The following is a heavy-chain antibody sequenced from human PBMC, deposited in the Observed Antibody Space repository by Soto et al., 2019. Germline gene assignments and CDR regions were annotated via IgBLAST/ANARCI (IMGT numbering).Heavy chain of an antibody. V-gene: IGHV3-23*01. J-gene: IGHJ4*02. D-gene: IGHD3-10*01. CDR3: AKDRPISMVRGYYFEC. CDR1: GLTFTSYA. Sequence: EVQLLASGGGLIHPGGSLRLSCAASGLTFTSYAMSWVRQAPGKGLEWVSGLSGSGGTTYYADSVKGRFTISRDNSKNTLYLQMDSLRAEDTAVYYCAKDRPISMVRGYYFECWGQGPLVNVSS. CDR2: LSGSGGTT.